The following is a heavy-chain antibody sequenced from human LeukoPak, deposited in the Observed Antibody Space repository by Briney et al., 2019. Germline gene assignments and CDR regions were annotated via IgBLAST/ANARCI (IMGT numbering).Heavy chain of an antibody. CDR1: GYTFTTYA. CDR3: ARGDSYDSRGTGRF. D-gene: IGHD3-22*01. V-gene: IGHV7-4-1*02. J-gene: IGHJ4*02. CDR2: INTNTGSP. Sequence: ASVKVSCKASGYTFTTYAMNWVRQAPGQGLEWMGWINTNTGSPTYAQGFTGRFVFSLDTSVSTAYLQINSLKTEDTAVYYCARGDSYDSRGTGRFWGQGTLVTVSS.